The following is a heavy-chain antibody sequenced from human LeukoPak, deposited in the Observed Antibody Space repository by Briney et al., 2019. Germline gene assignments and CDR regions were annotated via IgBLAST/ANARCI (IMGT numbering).Heavy chain of an antibody. J-gene: IGHJ4*02. D-gene: IGHD2-15*01. CDR3: AEDSARVVVLGYFDY. Sequence: GGSLRLSCAASGFSFSDYAMSWVRRAPGKGLEWVSTISYSGSSTYYADAVKGRFTISRDNSRNTVYLQMNSLRAEDTAIYYCAEDSARVVVLGYFDYWGQGTLVTVSS. V-gene: IGHV3-23*01. CDR2: ISYSGSST. CDR1: GFSFSDYA.